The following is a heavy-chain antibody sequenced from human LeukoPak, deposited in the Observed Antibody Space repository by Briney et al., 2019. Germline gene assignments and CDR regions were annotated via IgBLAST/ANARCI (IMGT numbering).Heavy chain of an antibody. Sequence: GGSLRLSCAASGFTFSSYSMNWVRQAPGKGLEWVSSISSSSSYIYYADSVKGRFTISRDNAKNSLYLQMNSLRAEDTAVYYCARDLFQKGNWFDPWGQGTLVTVSS. CDR2: ISSSSSYI. CDR1: GFTFSSYS. J-gene: IGHJ5*02. CDR3: ARDLFQKGNWFDP. D-gene: IGHD2/OR15-2a*01. V-gene: IGHV3-21*01.